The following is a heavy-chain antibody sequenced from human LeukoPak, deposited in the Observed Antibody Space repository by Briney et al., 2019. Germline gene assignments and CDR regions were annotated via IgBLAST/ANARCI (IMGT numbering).Heavy chain of an antibody. CDR2: INSDGSST. CDR3: ARAREVLGVTSGYYFDY. V-gene: IGHV3-74*01. Sequence: PGGSLRLSCAASGFTFSGCWMDWVRQAPGKGLVWVSRINSDGSSTSYADSVKGRFTISRDNAKNKLYLQMNSLRAEDTAVYYCARAREVLGVTSGYYFDYWGQGTLVTVSS. D-gene: IGHD1-26*01. J-gene: IGHJ4*02. CDR1: GFTFSGCW.